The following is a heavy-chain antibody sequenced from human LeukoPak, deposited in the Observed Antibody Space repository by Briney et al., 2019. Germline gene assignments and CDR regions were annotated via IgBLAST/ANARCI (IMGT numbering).Heavy chain of an antibody. CDR1: GYTFTGYY. CDR2: INPNSGNT. D-gene: IGHD3-22*01. CDR3: AREVYYDSSGYYN. Sequence: ASVKVSCKASGYTFTGYYMHWVRQAPGQGLEWMGRINPNSGNTGYAQKFQGRVTITRNTSISTAYMELSSLRSEATAVYYCAREVYYDSSGYYNWGQGTLVTVSS. J-gene: IGHJ4*02. V-gene: IGHV1-8*03.